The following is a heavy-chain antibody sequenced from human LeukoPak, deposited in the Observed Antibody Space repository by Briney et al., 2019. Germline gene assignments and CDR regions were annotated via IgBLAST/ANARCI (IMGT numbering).Heavy chain of an antibody. Sequence: GSLRLSCAASGFTFSSYSMNWVRQAPGKGLEWIGSIYYSGSTYYNPSLKSRVTISVDTSKNHFSLKLSSVTAADTAVYYCYAGDSSGSLEYWGQGTLVTVSS. V-gene: IGHV4-59*05. CDR3: YAGDSSGSLEY. CDR2: IYYSGST. CDR1: GFTFSSYSMN. J-gene: IGHJ4*02. D-gene: IGHD3-22*01.